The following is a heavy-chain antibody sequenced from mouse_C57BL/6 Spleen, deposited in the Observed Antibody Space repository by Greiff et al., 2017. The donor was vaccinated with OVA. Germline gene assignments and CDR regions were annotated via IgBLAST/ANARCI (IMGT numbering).Heavy chain of an antibody. CDR2: INPNNGGT. J-gene: IGHJ3*01. Sequence: VQLQQSGPELVKPGASVKMSCKASGYTFTDYDMHWVKQSPGKSLEWIGYINPNNGGTSYTKKFTGKATLTVNKSSSTASMELRSLTSEDSAVEYCAREGKLRPFAYWGQGTLVTVSA. CDR3: AREGKLRPFAY. CDR1: GYTFTDYD. D-gene: IGHD1-1*01. V-gene: IGHV1-22*01.